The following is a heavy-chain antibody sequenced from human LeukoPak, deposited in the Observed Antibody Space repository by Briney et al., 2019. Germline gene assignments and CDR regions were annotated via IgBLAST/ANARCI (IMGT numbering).Heavy chain of an antibody. D-gene: IGHD3-3*01. CDR1: GGSISSGSYY. Sequence: SETLSLTRTVSGGSISSGSYYWSWIRQPAGKGLEWIGRIYTSGSTNYNPSLKSRVTISVDTSKNQFSLKLSSVTAADTAVYYCAATPADFWSIGGYYYYYMDVWGKGTTVTVSS. V-gene: IGHV4-61*02. CDR2: IYTSGST. J-gene: IGHJ6*03. CDR3: AATPADFWSIGGYYYYYMDV.